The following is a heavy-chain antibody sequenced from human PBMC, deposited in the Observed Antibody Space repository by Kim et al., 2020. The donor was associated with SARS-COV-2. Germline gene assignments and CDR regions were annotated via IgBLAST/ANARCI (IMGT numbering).Heavy chain of an antibody. D-gene: IGHD3-10*01. Sequence: RYAPSFEGQVTISADKSISTAYLQWSSLKVSDTAMYFCARLYGSGNYYFDYWGQGTLVTVSS. V-gene: IGHV5-51*01. J-gene: IGHJ4*02. CDR3: ARLYGSGNYYFDY.